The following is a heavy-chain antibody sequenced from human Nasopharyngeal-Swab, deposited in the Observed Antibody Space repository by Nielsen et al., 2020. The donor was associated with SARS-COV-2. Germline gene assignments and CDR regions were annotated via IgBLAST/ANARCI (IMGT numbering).Heavy chain of an antibody. V-gene: IGHV3-15*01. CDR3: TTSGYYET. D-gene: IGHD3-22*01. CDR1: GLSFTQAW. J-gene: IGHJ4*02. CDR2: IKSKSDGGTA. Sequence: GGSLRLSCAASGLSFTQAWMTWVRQAPGKGLEWVGRIKSKSDGGTADYAAAVEGRFTISRDDSKNSLYLEMNSLKTEDTAVYYCTTSGYYETWGQGTLVTVSS.